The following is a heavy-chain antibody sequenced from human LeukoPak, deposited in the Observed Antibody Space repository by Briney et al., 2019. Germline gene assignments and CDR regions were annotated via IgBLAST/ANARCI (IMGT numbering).Heavy chain of an antibody. CDR1: GYSFTSYW. CDR3: ARQSGSYRSGIDY. CDR2: IYPGDSDT. J-gene: IGHJ4*02. V-gene: IGHV5-51*01. D-gene: IGHD1-26*01. Sequence: GESLQISCQGSGYSFTSYWIGWVRPMPGKGREWMGIIYPGDSDTRYSPSFQGQVTISADKPISTAYLQWSSLKASDTSMYYCARQSGSYRSGIDYWGQGTLVTVSS.